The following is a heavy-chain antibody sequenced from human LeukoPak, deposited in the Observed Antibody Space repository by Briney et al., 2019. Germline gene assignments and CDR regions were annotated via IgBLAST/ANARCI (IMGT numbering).Heavy chain of an antibody. CDR2: ISSSSSYT. Sequence: GGSLRLSCAASGFTFSDYYMSWIRQAPGKGLEWVSYISSSSSYTNYADSVKGRFTISRDNAKYSLYLQMNSPRAEDTAVYYCARDLRYCSSTSCYKGWFDPWGQGTLVTVSS. V-gene: IGHV3-11*06. D-gene: IGHD2-2*02. CDR1: GFTFSDYY. CDR3: ARDLRYCSSTSCYKGWFDP. J-gene: IGHJ5*02.